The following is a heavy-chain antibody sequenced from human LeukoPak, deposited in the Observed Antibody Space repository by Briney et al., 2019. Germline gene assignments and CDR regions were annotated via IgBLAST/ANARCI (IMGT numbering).Heavy chain of an antibody. J-gene: IGHJ4*02. D-gene: IGHD3-22*01. CDR1: GYTFTGYY. CDR3: AREVGYYYDSSGYYPLGY. Sequence: ASVKVSCKASGYTFTGYYMHWVRQAPGQGLEWMGWINPNSGGTNYAKKFQGWVTMTRDTSISTAYMELSRLRSDDTAVYYCAREVGYYYDSSGYYPLGYWGQGTLVTVSS. CDR2: INPNSGGT. V-gene: IGHV1-2*04.